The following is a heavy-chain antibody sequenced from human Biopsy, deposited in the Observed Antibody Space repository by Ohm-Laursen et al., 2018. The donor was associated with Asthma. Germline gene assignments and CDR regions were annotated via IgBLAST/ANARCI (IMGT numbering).Heavy chain of an antibody. D-gene: IGHD1-26*01. V-gene: IGHV1-69*01. CDR2: IYSVFGTT. CDR3: SRKAGSCISRTYYSLDF. CDR1: GGTFNTYV. J-gene: IGHJ4*02. Sequence: SSVKVSCKSLGGTFNTYVIGWVRQAPGQGLEWMGGIYSVFGTTTYPQKFQDRVTITADDSTSTVYMELSNLRSEDTAVYYCSRKAGSCISRTYYSLDFWGQGTLVTVSS.